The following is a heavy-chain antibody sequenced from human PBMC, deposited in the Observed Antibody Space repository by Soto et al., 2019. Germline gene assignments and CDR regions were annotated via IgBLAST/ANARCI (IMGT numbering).Heavy chain of an antibody. D-gene: IGHD1-26*01. CDR2: IIPIFGTA. Sequence: SVKVSCKASGGTFSSYAISWVRQAPGQGLEWMGGIIPIFGTANYAQKFQGRVTITADESTSTAYMELSSLRSEDTAVYYCARDQGSGSYYDQFDYWGQGTLVTVSS. CDR3: ARDQGSGSYYDQFDY. V-gene: IGHV1-69*13. CDR1: GGTFSSYA. J-gene: IGHJ4*02.